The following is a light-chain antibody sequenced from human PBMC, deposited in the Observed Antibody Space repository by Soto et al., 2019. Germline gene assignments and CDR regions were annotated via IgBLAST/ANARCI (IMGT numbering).Light chain of an antibody. V-gene: IGLV2-14*01. CDR2: DFT. CDR1: SCDVGGYKY. Sequence: QSALTQPASVSGSPGQSITISCTGTSCDVGGYKYVSWYQQHPGKAPKLMIYDFTWPPSGVANRFSGSKSGNTSSLTISGHPSEDEADYYCSSYTSSATVLFGGGTKLTVL. J-gene: IGLJ2*01. CDR3: SSYTSSATVL.